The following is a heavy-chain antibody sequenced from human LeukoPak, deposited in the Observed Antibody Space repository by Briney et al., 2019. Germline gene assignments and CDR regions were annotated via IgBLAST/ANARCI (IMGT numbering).Heavy chain of an antibody. V-gene: IGHV4-61*08. J-gene: IGHJ4*02. Sequence: SETLSLTCTVSGGSISSGGYYWSWIRQHPGKGLEWIGYIYYSGSTNYNPSLKSRVTISVDTSKNQFSLKLSSVTAADTAVYYCARDSGDSSGYLYYFDYWGQGTLVTVSS. CDR1: GGSISSGGYY. CDR2: IYYSGST. D-gene: IGHD3-22*01. CDR3: ARDSGDSSGYLYYFDY.